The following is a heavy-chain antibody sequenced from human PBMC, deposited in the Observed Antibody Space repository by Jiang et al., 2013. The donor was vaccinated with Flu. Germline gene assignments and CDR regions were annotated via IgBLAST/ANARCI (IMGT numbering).Heavy chain of an antibody. Sequence: GAEVKKPGESLKISCKGSGYSFTSYWIGWVRQMPGKGLEWMGIIYPGDSDTRYSPSFQGQVTISADKSISTAYLQWSSLKASDTAMYYCARDITYSSPPYRFSYYYGMDVWGQGTTVTVSS. D-gene: IGHD6-13*01. CDR2: IYPGDSDT. J-gene: IGHJ6*02. CDR1: GYSFTSYW. V-gene: IGHV5-51*01. CDR3: ARDITYSSPPYRFSYYYGMDV.